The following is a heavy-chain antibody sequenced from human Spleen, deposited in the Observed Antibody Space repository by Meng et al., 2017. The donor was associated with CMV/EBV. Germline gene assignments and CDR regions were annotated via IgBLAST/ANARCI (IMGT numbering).Heavy chain of an antibody. J-gene: IGHJ6*02. CDR3: ARDLKMVRGLSYYYYGMDV. CDR2: ISSSSSNI. D-gene: IGHD3-10*01. CDR1: GFTFSSYT. V-gene: IGHV3-21*01. Sequence: GGSLRLSCAASGFTFSSYTMNWVRQAPGKGLEWVSSISSSSSNIYYADPMKGRFTIARDNAKNSLYLQMNSLRAEDTAVYYCARDLKMVRGLSYYYYGMDVWGQGTTVTVSS.